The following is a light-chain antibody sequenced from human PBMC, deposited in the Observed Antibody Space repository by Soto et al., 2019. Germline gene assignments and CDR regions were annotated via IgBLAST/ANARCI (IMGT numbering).Light chain of an antibody. J-gene: IGLJ2*01. CDR1: SSDVGGYNY. V-gene: IGLV2-14*01. Sequence: QSALTQPASVSGSPGQSITISCTGTSSDVGGYNYVSWYQQHPGKAPKLMIYDVSNRPSGVSKRCSGSKSGNTASLTISGLQSEDEADDYCSSYTSSSTPVVFGGGTKLTVL. CDR3: SSYTSSSTPVV. CDR2: DVS.